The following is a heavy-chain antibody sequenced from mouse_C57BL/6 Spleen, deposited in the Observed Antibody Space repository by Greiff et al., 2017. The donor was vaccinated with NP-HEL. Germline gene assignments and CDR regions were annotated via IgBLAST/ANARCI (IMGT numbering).Heavy chain of an antibody. CDR3: TRDGYCVGLDY. CDR2: ISSGGDYI. J-gene: IGHJ3*01. CDR1: GFTFSSYA. D-gene: IGHD2-3*01. Sequence: EVQVVESGEGLVKPGGSLKLSCAASGFTFSSYAMPWVRQTPEKRLEWVAYISSGGDYIYYADTVKGRFTISRDNARNTLYLQMSSLKSEDTAMYYCTRDGYCVGLDYWGQGTLVTVSA. V-gene: IGHV5-9-1*02.